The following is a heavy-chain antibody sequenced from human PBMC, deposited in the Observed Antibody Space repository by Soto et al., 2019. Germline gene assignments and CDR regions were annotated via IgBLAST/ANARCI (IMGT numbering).Heavy chain of an antibody. CDR1: GFTFSSYG. Sequence: PGGSLRLSCAASGFTFSSYGMHWVRQAPGKGLEWVAVISYDGSNKYYADSVKGRFTISRDNSKNTLYLQMNSLRAEDTAVYYCAKETNTIFGYGMDVWGQGTTVTVSS. CDR3: AKETNTIFGYGMDV. D-gene: IGHD3-3*01. V-gene: IGHV3-30*18. CDR2: ISYDGSNK. J-gene: IGHJ6*02.